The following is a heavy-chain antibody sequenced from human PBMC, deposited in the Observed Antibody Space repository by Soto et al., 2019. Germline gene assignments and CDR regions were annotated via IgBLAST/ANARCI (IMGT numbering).Heavy chain of an antibody. D-gene: IGHD2-2*01. CDR3: AADPPRYCSSTSCYSSYGMDV. J-gene: IGHJ6*02. Sequence: GASVKVSCKASGFTFTSSAVQWVRQARGQRLEWIGWIVVGSGNTNYAQKFQERVTITRDMSTSTAYMELSSLRSEDTAVYYCAADPPRYCSSTSCYSSYGMDVWGQGTTVTVSS. CDR2: IVVGSGNT. V-gene: IGHV1-58*01. CDR1: GFTFTSSA.